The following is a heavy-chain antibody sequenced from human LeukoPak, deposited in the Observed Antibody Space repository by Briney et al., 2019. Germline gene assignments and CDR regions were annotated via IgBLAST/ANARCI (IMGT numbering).Heavy chain of an antibody. J-gene: IGHJ4*02. CDR3: AREAGILWELLGLFDY. CDR2: INPSGGST. CDR1: GYTFTSYY. D-gene: IGHD1-26*01. V-gene: IGHV1-46*01. Sequence: ASVKVSCKASGYTFTSYYMHWVRQAPGQGLEWMGIINPSGGSTSYAQKFQGRVTMTRDTSTSTVYMELSSLRSEDTAVYYCAREAGILWELLGLFDYWGQGTLVTVSS.